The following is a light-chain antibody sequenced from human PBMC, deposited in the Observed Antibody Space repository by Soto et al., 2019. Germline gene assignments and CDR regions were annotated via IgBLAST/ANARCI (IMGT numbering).Light chain of an antibody. Sequence: DIVMTQSPDSLAVSLGERATINCKSSQSVLYTSNNKNYLTWYQQKPGQPPTLLLYWASTRESGVPDRFSGSGSGTDFTLTISSLQAEDVAVYYCQQYYAAPWTFGQGTKVAIK. CDR2: WAS. CDR1: QSVLYTSNNKNY. J-gene: IGKJ1*01. CDR3: QQYYAAPWT. V-gene: IGKV4-1*01.